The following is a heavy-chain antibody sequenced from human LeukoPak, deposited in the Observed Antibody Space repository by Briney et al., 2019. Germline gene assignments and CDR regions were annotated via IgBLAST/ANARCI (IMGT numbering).Heavy chain of an antibody. CDR1: GYSFTSYW. CDR2: IYPGDSDT. J-gene: IGHJ3*02. V-gene: IGHV5-51*01. CDR3: ARRGYCSSTSCYAFDI. D-gene: IGHD2-2*01. Sequence: GESLKISCKGSGYSFTSYWIGWVRQMPGKGLEWMGIIYPGDSDTRYSPSFQGQVTISADKSISTAHLQWSSLKASDTAMYYCARRGYCSSTSCYAFDIWGQGTMVTVSS.